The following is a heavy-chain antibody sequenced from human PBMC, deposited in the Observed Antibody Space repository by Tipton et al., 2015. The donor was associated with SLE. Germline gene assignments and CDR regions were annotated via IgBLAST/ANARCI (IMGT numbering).Heavy chain of an antibody. CDR2: IKQDGSEK. Sequence: SLRLSCAVSGFTFSNNWMSWVRQAPGKGLEWVANIKQDGSEKYYVDSVKGRFTISRDNAKNSLYLQMNSLRAEDTAVYYCARDTRGYSGYDARFYYYGMDVWGQGTTVTVSS. CDR1: GFTFSNNW. J-gene: IGHJ6*02. CDR3: ARDTRGYSGYDARFYYYGMDV. D-gene: IGHD5-12*01. V-gene: IGHV3-7*01.